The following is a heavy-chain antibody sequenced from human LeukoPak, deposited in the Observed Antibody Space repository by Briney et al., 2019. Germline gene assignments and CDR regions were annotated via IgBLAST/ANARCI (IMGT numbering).Heavy chain of an antibody. CDR1: GSTFRSYE. J-gene: IGHJ5*02. V-gene: IGHV3-48*03. D-gene: IGHD5-18*01. Sequence: GGSLRLSCAASGSTFRSYEMNWVRQAQGKGLECVSYISSSGSTIYYADSVKGRFTISRDNAKNSLYLQMNSLRAEDTAVYYCAVAPGYSYGPAWGQGTLVTVSS. CDR3: AVAPGYSYGPA. CDR2: ISSSGSTI.